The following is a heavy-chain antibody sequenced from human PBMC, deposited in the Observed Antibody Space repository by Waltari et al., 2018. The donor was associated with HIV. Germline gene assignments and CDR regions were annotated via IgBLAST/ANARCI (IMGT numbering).Heavy chain of an antibody. CDR2: ISTSSSYI. D-gene: IGHD6-13*01. Sequence: EVQLVESGGGLVKPGGSLRLSCAASGFTFSDYYLHWVRQAPGKGLEWVSSISTSSSYIYYSDSVKGRFTISRDNAKNSLYLQMNSLRAEDTAVYYCARGGLGRYSSSWGTYWGQGTLVTVSS. V-gene: IGHV3-21*01. J-gene: IGHJ4*02. CDR3: ARGGLGRYSSSWGTY. CDR1: GFTFSDYY.